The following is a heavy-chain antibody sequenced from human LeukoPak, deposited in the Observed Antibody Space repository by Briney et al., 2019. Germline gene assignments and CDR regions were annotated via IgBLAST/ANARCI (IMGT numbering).Heavy chain of an antibody. CDR2: INHSGST. D-gene: IGHD3-10*01. V-gene: IGHV4-34*01. CDR3: ARASITMVRGVIITGRYNWFDP. CDR1: GGSFSGYY. J-gene: IGHJ5*02. Sequence: SETLSLTCAVYGGSFSGYYWSWIRQPPGKGLEGIGEINHSGSTNYNPSLKSRCTISVDTSKNQFSLKLSSVTAADTAVYYCARASITMVRGVIITGRYNWFDPWGQGTLVTVSS.